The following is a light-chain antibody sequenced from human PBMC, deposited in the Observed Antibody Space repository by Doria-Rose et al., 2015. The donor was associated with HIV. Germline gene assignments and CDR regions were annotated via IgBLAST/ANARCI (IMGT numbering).Light chain of an antibody. CDR2: EVS. J-gene: IGKJ3*01. CDR3: MHGVHLQFT. CDR1: QSLLNSDGNTY. Sequence: EIVMTQTPLSLSVTPGQSASVPCKSSQSLLNSDGNTYLYWYLQKPGQSPQPLIYEVSSRFSGVPDRFSGSGSGTDFTLKVSRVEAEDVGVYYCMHGVHLQFTFGPGTKVDIK. V-gene: IGKV2-29*03.